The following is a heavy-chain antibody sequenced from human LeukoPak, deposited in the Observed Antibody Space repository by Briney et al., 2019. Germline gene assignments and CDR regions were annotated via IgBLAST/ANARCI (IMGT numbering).Heavy chain of an antibody. CDR3: ARGHGSGSTIYFDP. CDR2: IHPSAGST. V-gene: IGHV1-46*01. D-gene: IGHD3-10*01. Sequence: ASVKVSCKSSGYTFTSYTMHWVRQAPGQGLEWMGIIHPSAGSTSYSQKFQGRVTMTTDTSTSPVYMEVSSLRSEDTAVYYCARGHGSGSTIYFDPWGQGTLVTVSS. J-gene: IGHJ5*02. CDR1: GYTFTSYT.